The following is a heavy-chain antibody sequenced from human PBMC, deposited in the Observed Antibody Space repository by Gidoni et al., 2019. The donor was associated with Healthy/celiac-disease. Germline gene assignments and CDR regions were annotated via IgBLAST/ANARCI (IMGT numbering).Heavy chain of an antibody. Sequence: QLQLQASGPGLVKPSETLSLTCPVSGGSIRSSRYDWGWIRQPPGKGLEWLGSIYYSGSTYYNPSLKSRVTISVDTSKNQFSLKLSSVTAADTAVYYCARPVDYYDSSGYHFDPWGQGTLVTVSS. J-gene: IGHJ5*02. V-gene: IGHV4-39*01. D-gene: IGHD3-22*01. CDR3: ARPVDYYDSSGYHFDP. CDR1: GGSIRSSRYD. CDR2: IYYSGST.